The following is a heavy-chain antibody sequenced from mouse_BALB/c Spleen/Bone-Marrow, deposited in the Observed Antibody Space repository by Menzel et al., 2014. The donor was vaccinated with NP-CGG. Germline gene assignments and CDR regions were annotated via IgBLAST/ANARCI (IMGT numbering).Heavy chain of an antibody. V-gene: IGHV1-26*01. D-gene: IGHD2-1*01. Sequence: VQLQQPGPELVKPGASVKISCKASGYSFSGYYMHWVKQSHVKSLEWIGRINPYNGATNYNQNFKDRANLIVDKSSSTAYMELHSLTSEDSAVFYCARYGNYEGFVYWGQGTLVTVSA. CDR3: ARYGNYEGFVY. J-gene: IGHJ3*01. CDR2: INPYNGAT. CDR1: GYSFSGYY.